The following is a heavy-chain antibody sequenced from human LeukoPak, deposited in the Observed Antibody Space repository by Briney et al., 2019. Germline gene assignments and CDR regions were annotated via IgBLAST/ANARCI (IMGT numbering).Heavy chain of an antibody. CDR3: ARDLSGSYKMFDY. Sequence: GGSLRLSCAASGFTFDDYGLSWVRQAPGKGLEWVSAISGSGDRTYYADSVKGRFTISRDNAKNSLYLQMNSLRAEDTAVYYCARDLSGSYKMFDYWGQGTLVTVSS. J-gene: IGHJ4*02. CDR1: GFTFDDYG. D-gene: IGHD1-26*01. CDR2: ISGSGDRT. V-gene: IGHV3-23*01.